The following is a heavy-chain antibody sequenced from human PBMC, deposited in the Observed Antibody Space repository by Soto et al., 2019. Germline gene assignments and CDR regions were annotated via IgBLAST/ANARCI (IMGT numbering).Heavy chain of an antibody. CDR3: ARGGGGYSYGYSPYFDY. J-gene: IGHJ4*02. CDR2: IKQDGSEK. CDR1: GFTFSSYW. D-gene: IGHD5-18*01. V-gene: IGHV3-7*03. Sequence: EVQLVESGGGLVQPGGSLRLSCAASGFTFSSYWMSWVRQAPGKGLEWVANIKQDGSEKYYVDSVKGRFTISRDNAKNSLYLQMNSLRAEDTAVYYCARGGGGYSYGYSPYFDYWGQGTLVTVSS.